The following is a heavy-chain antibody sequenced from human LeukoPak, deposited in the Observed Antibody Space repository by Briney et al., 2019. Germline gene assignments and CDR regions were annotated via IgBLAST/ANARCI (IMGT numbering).Heavy chain of an antibody. Sequence: GGSLRLSCAASGFTFSSYSMNWVRQTPEKGLEWVSYISSGSSNKYYADSVKGRFTISRDNSKNTPYLQMNSLRAEDTAVYYCARVTPTLYGDYANYFDYWGQGTLVTVSS. V-gene: IGHV3-48*01. CDR3: ARVTPTLYGDYANYFDY. CDR1: GFTFSSYS. CDR2: ISSGSSNK. J-gene: IGHJ4*02. D-gene: IGHD4-17*01.